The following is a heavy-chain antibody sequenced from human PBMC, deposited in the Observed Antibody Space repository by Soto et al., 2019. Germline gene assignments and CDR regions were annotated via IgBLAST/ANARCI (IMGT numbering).Heavy chain of an antibody. CDR1: GYTFTNYG. CDR2: ISAYNGKI. Sequence: QVQLVQSGAEVREPGASVKVSCKASGYTFTNYGISWVRQAPGQGLEWIGWISAYNGKIDYAQKVQGRITMTTDTSTSTAFMELRSLRSDDTAVYYCARETIPQMYYHGTDVWGQGTTVIVSS. J-gene: IGHJ6*02. D-gene: IGHD3-16*01. CDR3: ARETIPQMYYHGTDV. V-gene: IGHV1-18*01.